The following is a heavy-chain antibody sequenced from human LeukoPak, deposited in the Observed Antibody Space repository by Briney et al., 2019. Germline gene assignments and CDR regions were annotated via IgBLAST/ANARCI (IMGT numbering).Heavy chain of an antibody. CDR3: AKDHYYYDSTLAFDI. Sequence: PGGSLRLSCAASGFTFDDYAMHWVRQAPGKGLEWVSGISWNSGSIGYADSVKGRFTISRDNAKNSLYLQMNSLRAEDTALYYCAKDHYYYDSTLAFDIWGQGTMVTVSS. V-gene: IGHV3-9*01. CDR1: GFTFDDYA. CDR2: ISWNSGSI. J-gene: IGHJ3*02. D-gene: IGHD3-22*01.